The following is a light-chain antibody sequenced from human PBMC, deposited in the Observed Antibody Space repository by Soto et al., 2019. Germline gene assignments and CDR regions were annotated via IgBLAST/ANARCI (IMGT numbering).Light chain of an antibody. CDR3: QQYGFS. CDR2: DAS. CDR1: QSVSCF. J-gene: IGKJ3*01. Sequence: DIQMTQSPSTLSASVGDRVTITCRASQSVSCFLAWYQQKPGMAPKLLIHDASSLESGVPSRFSGSGSGREFTLTISSLQPDDSATYYCQQYGFSFGPGTKVEIK. V-gene: IGKV1-5*01.